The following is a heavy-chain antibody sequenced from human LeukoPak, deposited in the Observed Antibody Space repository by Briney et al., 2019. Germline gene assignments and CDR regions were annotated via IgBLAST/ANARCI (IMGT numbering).Heavy chain of an antibody. CDR2: ISAYNSNT. D-gene: IGHD3-9*01. CDR1: GYTFTSYG. V-gene: IGHV1-18*01. Sequence: GASVKVSCKASGYTFTSYGISWVRQAPGQGLEWMGWISAYNSNTNYAQKLQGRVTMTTDTSTSTAYMELRSLRSDDTAVYYCARDEDYHILTGYERFDCWGQGTLVTVSS. CDR3: ARDEDYHILTGYERFDC. J-gene: IGHJ4*02.